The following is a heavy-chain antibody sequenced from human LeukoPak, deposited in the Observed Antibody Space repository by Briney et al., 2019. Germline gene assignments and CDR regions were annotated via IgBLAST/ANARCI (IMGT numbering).Heavy chain of an antibody. V-gene: IGHV1-8*03. CDR1: GYTFTSYD. CDR2: MNPNSGNT. D-gene: IGHD1-14*01. J-gene: IGHJ6*03. Sequence: ASVKVSCKASGYTFTSYDINWVRQATGQGLEWMGWMNPNSGNTGYAQKFQGRVTITRNTSISTAYMELSSLRSEDTAVYYCARAHRTASYYYYYMDVWGKGTTVTVSS. CDR3: ARAHRTASYYYYYMDV.